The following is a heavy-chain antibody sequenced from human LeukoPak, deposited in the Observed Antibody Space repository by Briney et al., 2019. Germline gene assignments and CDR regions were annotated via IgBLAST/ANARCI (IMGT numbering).Heavy chain of an antibody. CDR3: AKEGYYDYVWYYYYYMDV. CDR1: GFTFSSYG. CDR2: INSDGSST. D-gene: IGHD3-16*01. V-gene: IGHV3-74*01. Sequence: GGSLRLSCAASGFTFSSYGMHWVRQAPGKGLEWVSRINSDGSSTRYADSVKGRFTISRDNTKNTLYLQMNSLRAEDTAVYYCAKEGYYDYVWYYYYYMDVWGKGTTVTISS. J-gene: IGHJ6*03.